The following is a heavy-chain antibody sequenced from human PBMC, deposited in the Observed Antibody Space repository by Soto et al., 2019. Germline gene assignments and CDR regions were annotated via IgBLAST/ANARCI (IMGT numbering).Heavy chain of an antibody. CDR1: GGSISSGGYS. V-gene: IGHV4-30-2*01. J-gene: IGHJ6*02. CDR2: IYHSGST. CDR3: ARVNYGGEYSYYGMDV. D-gene: IGHD4-17*01. Sequence: QLQLQESGSGLVKPSQTLSLTCAVSGGSISSGGYSWSWIRQPPGKGLEWIGYIYHSGSTYYNPSLKSRVTISVDRSKNQFSLKLSSVTAADTAVYYCARVNYGGEYSYYGMDVWGQGTTVTVAS.